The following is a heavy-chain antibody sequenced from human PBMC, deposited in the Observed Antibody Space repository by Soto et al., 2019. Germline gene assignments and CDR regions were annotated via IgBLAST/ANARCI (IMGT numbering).Heavy chain of an antibody. Sequence: QAGGSLRLSCAASGFTFDDYAMHWVRQAPGKGLEWVSGISWNSGSIGYADSVKGRFTISRDNAKNSLYLQMNSLRAEDTALYYCAKEVGSSWYGARVSWGQGTLVTVSS. D-gene: IGHD6-13*01. V-gene: IGHV3-9*01. CDR2: ISWNSGSI. CDR1: GFTFDDYA. J-gene: IGHJ4*02. CDR3: AKEVGSSWYGARVS.